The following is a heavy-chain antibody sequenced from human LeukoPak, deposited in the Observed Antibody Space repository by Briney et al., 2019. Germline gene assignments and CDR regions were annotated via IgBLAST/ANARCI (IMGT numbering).Heavy chain of an antibody. D-gene: IGHD2-15*01. CDR3: ARDAGYCSGGSCYGDDY. J-gene: IGHJ4*02. CDR1: GFTFSSYS. V-gene: IGHV3-21*01. Sequence: GGSLRLSCAASGFTFSSYSMNWVRQAPGKGLEWVSSISSSSTYIYYADSVKGRFTISRDNAKNSLFLQMNSLGAEDTAVYYCARDAGYCSGGSCYGDDYWGQGTLVTVSS. CDR2: ISSSSTYI.